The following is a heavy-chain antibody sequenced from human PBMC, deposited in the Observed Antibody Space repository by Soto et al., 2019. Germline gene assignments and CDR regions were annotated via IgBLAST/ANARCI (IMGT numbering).Heavy chain of an antibody. J-gene: IGHJ4*02. CDR3: ARGRYYFEY. Sequence: SETLSLTCNVSAGSISSYYWSWIRQPPGKGLEWIGYIYYGGSTNFSPSLKSRVTISVDTSKKQFSLKLSSVTAADTAVYYCARGRYYFEYWGQGTLVTVSS. CDR1: AGSISSYY. V-gene: IGHV4-59*01. CDR2: IYYGGST.